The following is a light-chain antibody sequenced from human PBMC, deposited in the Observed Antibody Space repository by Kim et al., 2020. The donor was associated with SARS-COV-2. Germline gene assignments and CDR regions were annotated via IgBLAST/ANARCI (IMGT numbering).Light chain of an antibody. J-gene: IGLJ3*02. V-gene: IGLV3-21*04. CDR1: NVGSKR. Sequence: APGKAARIPCGGNNVGSKRVLWYQQKPGQAPVLVIYYDSDRPSGMPERFSGSNSGNTATLTISRVEAGDEADYYCQVWDSSSDHPVFGGGTQLTVL. CDR2: YDS. CDR3: QVWDSSSDHPV.